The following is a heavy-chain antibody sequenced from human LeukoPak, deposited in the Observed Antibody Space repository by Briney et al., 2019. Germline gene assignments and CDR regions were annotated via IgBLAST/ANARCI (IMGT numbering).Heavy chain of an antibody. CDR1: GFTFSSYA. CDR2: ISYDGSNK. Sequence: GRSLRLSCAASGFTFSSYAMHWVRQAPGKGLEWVAVISYDGSNKYYADSVKGRFTISRDNSKNTLYLQMNGLRAEDTAVYYCAREAVPSAFDIWGQGTMVTVSS. V-gene: IGHV3-30-3*01. CDR3: AREAVPSAFDI. J-gene: IGHJ3*02.